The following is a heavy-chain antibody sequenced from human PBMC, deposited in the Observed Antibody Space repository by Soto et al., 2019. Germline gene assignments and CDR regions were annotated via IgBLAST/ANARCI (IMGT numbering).Heavy chain of an antibody. CDR1: VFTFSDHY. J-gene: IGHJ4*02. CDR3: VSVSGSYYYDY. D-gene: IGHD3-10*01. V-gene: IGHV3-72*01. Sequence: GSLRLSCAASVFTFSDHYMDWVRQAPGKGLEWVGRTRNKANSYTTEYAASVKGRFTISRDDSKNSLYLQMNSLKTEDTALYYCVSVSGSYYYDYWGQGTLVTVSS. CDR2: TRNKANSYTT.